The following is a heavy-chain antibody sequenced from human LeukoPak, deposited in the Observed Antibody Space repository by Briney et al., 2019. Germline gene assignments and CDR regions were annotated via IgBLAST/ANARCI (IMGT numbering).Heavy chain of an antibody. D-gene: IGHD3-3*01. J-gene: IGHJ4*02. CDR1: GGSITSSNYY. Sequence: SETLSLTCTVSGGSITSSNYYWGWIRQPPGKGLEWIGSFYYSGSTNYNPSLKSRVTISVDTSKNQFSLKLSSVTAADTAVYYCAGAGDFWSGYYADFDYWGQGTLVTVSS. V-gene: IGHV4-39*07. CDR3: AGAGDFWSGYYADFDY. CDR2: FYYSGST.